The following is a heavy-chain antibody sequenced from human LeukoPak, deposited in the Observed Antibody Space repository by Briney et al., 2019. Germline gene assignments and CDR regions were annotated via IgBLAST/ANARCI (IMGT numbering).Heavy chain of an antibody. J-gene: IGHJ6*03. CDR3: ARVAAEVVGVPGAIGFGWLRRDYYYMDV. Sequence: ASVKVSCKASGYTFTSYGISWVRQAPGRGLEWMGWISAYNGNTNYAQKFQGRVTMTRDMSTSTVYMELSSLRSEDTAVYYCARVAAEVVGVPGAIGFGWLRRDYYYMDVWGKGTTVTVSS. CDR1: GYTFTSYG. V-gene: IGHV1-18*01. CDR2: ISAYNGNT. D-gene: IGHD2-2*02.